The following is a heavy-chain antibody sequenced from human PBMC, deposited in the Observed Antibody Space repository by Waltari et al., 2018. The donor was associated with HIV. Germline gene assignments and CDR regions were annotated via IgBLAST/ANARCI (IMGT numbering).Heavy chain of an antibody. CDR1: GFTFRRYE. Sequence: EVKLVESGGGLVQPGGSVRLSCAASGFTFRRYEMNCVRQAPGKGVEWISYISSSGSSIYYADSVKGRFTISRDNGKKSLYLQMNILRAEDTAVYYCAKVREKQLWLRNWDFDLWGRGTLVTVSS. V-gene: IGHV3-48*03. J-gene: IGHJ2*01. CDR2: ISSSGSSI. D-gene: IGHD5-18*01. CDR3: AKVREKQLWLRNWDFDL.